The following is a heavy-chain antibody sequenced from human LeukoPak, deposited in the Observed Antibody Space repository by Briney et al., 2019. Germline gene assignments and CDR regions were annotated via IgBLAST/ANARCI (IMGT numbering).Heavy chain of an antibody. V-gene: IGHV1-18*01. J-gene: IGHJ5*02. Sequence: ASVKVSCKASGYTFTRYGISWVRQAPGQGLEWMGWISAYNGNTNYAQKLQGRVTMTTDTSTSTAYMELRSLRSDDTAVYYCARGLVPAAICWWFDPWGQGTLVTVSS. CDR3: ARGLVPAAICWWFDP. D-gene: IGHD2-2*02. CDR2: ISAYNGNT. CDR1: GYTFTRYG.